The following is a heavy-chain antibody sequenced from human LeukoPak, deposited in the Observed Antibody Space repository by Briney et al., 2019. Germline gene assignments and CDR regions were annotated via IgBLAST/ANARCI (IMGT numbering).Heavy chain of an antibody. CDR2: IKQDGSEK. CDR1: GFTFSSYW. Sequence: GGSLRLSCAASGFTFSSYWMSWVRQAPGTGLEWVANIKQDGSEKYYVDSVKGRFTISRDNAKNSLYLQTNSLRAEDTAVYYCARDEVVAATGEGDWFDPWGQGTLVTVSS. D-gene: IGHD2-15*01. J-gene: IGHJ5*02. CDR3: ARDEVVAATGEGDWFDP. V-gene: IGHV3-7*01.